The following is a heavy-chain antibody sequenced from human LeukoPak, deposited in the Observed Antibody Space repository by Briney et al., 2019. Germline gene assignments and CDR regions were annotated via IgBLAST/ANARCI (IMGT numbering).Heavy chain of an antibody. D-gene: IGHD3-10*01. CDR2: ISSSGGAT. J-gene: IGHJ4*02. Sequence: GGSLRLSCAASGFTFSSYSMSWARQAPGKGLEWVSVISSSGGATYYADSVKGRFTISRDNSKNTLYLQMNSLRAEDTAIYYCARAAMVRGVDYFDYWGQGTLVSVSS. V-gene: IGHV3-23*01. CDR3: ARAAMVRGVDYFDY. CDR1: GFTFSSYS.